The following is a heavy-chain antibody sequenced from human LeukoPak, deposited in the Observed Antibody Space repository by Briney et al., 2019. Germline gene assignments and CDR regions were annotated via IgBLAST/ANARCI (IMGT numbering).Heavy chain of an antibody. CDR3: AKAGLPAANRYDFWSGYLGPYYYYYYGMDV. V-gene: IGHV3-9*01. J-gene: IGHJ6*02. CDR1: GFTFDDYA. D-gene: IGHD3-3*01. CDR2: ISWNRGSI. Sequence: GGSLRLSCAASGFTFDDYAMHWVRQAPGKGLEWVSGISWNRGSIGYADSVKGRFTISRDNAKNSLYLQMNSLRAEDTALYYCAKAGLPAANRYDFWSGYLGPYYYYYYGMDVWGQGTTVTVSS.